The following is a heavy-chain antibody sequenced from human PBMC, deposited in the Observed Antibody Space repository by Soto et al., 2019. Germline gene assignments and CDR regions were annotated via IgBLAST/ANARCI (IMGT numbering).Heavy chain of an antibody. D-gene: IGHD1-1*01. J-gene: IGHJ6*02. Sequence: ASVKVSCKASGYTFTSYGISWVRQAPGQGLEWMGWISAYNGNTNYAQKFQGWVTMTRDTSISTAYMELSRLRSDDTAVYYCAREGAVQVERERRGTDYYYGMDVWG. CDR3: AREGAVQVERERRGTDYYYGMDV. CDR1: GYTFTSYG. CDR2: ISAYNGNT. V-gene: IGHV1-18*01.